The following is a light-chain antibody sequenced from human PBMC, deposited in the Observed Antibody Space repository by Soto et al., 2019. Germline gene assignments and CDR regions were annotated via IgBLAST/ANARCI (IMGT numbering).Light chain of an antibody. Sequence: QSALTQPASVSGSPGQSITISCTGTSSDVGSYNLVSWYQHHPGKAPKLMIYEGSERPSGVSNRFSGSKSGNTASLTIFGLQAEDEADYYCCSYAGSDFVFGTGTKLTVL. J-gene: IGLJ1*01. CDR2: EGS. CDR3: CSYAGSDFV. V-gene: IGLV2-23*01. CDR1: SSDVGSYNL.